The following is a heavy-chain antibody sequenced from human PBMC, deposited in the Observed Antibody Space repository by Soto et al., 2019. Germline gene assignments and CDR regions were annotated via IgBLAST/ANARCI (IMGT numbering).Heavy chain of an antibody. D-gene: IGHD3-3*01. CDR1: GFTFSGSA. J-gene: IGHJ4*02. V-gene: IGHV3-73*02. CDR2: IRSKANSYAT. Sequence: EVQLVESGGGLVQPGGSLKLSCAASGFTFSGSAMHWVRQASGKGLEWVGRIRSKANSYATAYAASVKGRFTISRDDSKNTAYLQMNSLKTEDTAVYYCTPTSGSGYYDWGQGTLVTVSS. CDR3: TPTSGSGYYD.